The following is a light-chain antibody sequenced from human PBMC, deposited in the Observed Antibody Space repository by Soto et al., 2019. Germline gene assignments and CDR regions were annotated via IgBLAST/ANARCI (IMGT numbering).Light chain of an antibody. Sequence: DIQMTQSPSSLSASVGDRVTITCRASQSIRSYLNWYQQKPGKAPKLLIYAASSLQSEGPSSFSGSGAATDFSPTISSLQTEDFATYYCQQSYSTPPYTVGLGTKLEIK. J-gene: IGKJ2*01. V-gene: IGKV1-39*01. CDR2: AAS. CDR1: QSIRSY. CDR3: QQSYSTPPYT.